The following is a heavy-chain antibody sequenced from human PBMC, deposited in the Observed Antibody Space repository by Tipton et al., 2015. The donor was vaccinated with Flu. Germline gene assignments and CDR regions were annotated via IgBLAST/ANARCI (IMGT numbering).Heavy chain of an antibody. CDR1: GFTVNSNY. CDR2: IYSDGTT. J-gene: IGHJ6*02. Sequence: GSLRLSCAASGFTVNSNYMTWVRQAPGKGLEWVSVIYSDGTTYYADSVKGRFTISRDISKNTLCLQMNSLRVEDTAVYYCAREGGYDFWSGFYPYAMDVWGQGTTVTVSS. CDR3: AREGGYDFWSGFYPYAMDV. D-gene: IGHD3-3*01. V-gene: IGHV3-53*01.